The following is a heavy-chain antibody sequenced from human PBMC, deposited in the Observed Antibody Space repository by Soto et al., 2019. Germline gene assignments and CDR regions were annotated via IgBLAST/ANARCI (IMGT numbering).Heavy chain of an antibody. Sequence: GASVKVSCKASGFTFTSSAMQWVRQARGQRLEWIGWIVVGSGNTNYAQKFQERVTITRDMSTSTAYMELSSLRSEDTAVYYCAAAVSDYSPKRTYYYYYMDVWGKGTTVTVSS. CDR2: IVVGSGNT. V-gene: IGHV1-58*02. J-gene: IGHJ6*03. CDR1: GFTFTSSA. D-gene: IGHD4-4*01. CDR3: AAAVSDYSPKRTYYYYYMDV.